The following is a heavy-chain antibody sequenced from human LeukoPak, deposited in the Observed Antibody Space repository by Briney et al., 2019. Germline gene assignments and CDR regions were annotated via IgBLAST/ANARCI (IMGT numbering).Heavy chain of an antibody. CDR2: IYSGGDT. J-gene: IGHJ5*02. CDR1: GFTVSVNY. Sequence: GGSLRLSCAASGFTVSVNYMSWVRQAPGKGLEWISLIYSGGDTYYPDSVRGRFTISRDNSKNTLYLQMDSLRAEDTAVYFCAREQGYCSTTTCQYSWFDPWGQGTLVTVSS. D-gene: IGHD2-2*01. V-gene: IGHV3-53*01. CDR3: AREQGYCSTTTCQYSWFDP.